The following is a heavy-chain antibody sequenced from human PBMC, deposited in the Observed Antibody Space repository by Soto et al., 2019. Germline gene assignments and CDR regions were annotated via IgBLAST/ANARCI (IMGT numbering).Heavy chain of an antibody. V-gene: IGHV1-18*01. D-gene: IGHD3-16*02. J-gene: IGHJ4*02. CDR2: ISAYNGDT. CDR3: ARFRSLGYNFFDY. CDR1: GYTFTSYG. Sequence: ASVKVSCKASGYTFTSYGISWVRQAPGQGLEWMGWISAYNGDTNDAQKFQDRVTITWDTSATTAYIQLSSLISEDTAVYYCARFRSLGYNFFDYWGQGTLVTVSS.